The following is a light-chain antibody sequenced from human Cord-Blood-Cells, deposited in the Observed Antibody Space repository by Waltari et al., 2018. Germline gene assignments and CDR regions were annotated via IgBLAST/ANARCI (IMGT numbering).Light chain of an antibody. CDR1: SSDGGGYNY. J-gene: IGLJ2*01. Sequence: QSALTQPRSVSGSPGQSVTISCTGTSSDGGGYNYVSWYQQHPGKAPKLRVYDVSKRPSGVPDLFSGSKSGNTASLSIYGLQAEDEADYYCCSYAGSYTGVFGGGTKLTVL. CDR2: DVS. CDR3: CSYAGSYTGV. V-gene: IGLV2-11*01.